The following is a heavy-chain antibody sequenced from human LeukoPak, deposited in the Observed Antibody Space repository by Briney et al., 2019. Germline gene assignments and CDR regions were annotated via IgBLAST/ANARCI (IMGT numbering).Heavy chain of an antibody. CDR3: ARGRKLRYFDSNKYYYFDY. V-gene: IGHV4-59*01. CDR1: GGSISSYY. J-gene: IGHJ4*02. Sequence: SETLSLTCTVSGGSISSYYWSWIRQPPGKGLEWIGYIYYSGSTNYNPSLKSRVTISVDTSKNQFSLKLSSVTAADTAVYYCARGRKLRYFDSNKYYYFDYWGQGTLVTVSS. D-gene: IGHD3-9*01. CDR2: IYYSGST.